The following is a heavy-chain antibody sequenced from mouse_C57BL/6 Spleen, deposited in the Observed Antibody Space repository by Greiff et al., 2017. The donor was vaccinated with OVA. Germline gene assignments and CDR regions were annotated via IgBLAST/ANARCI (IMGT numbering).Heavy chain of an antibody. Sequence: QVQLQQPGAELVKPGASVKLSCKASGYTFTSYWMHWVKQRPGQGLEWIGMIHPNSGSTNYNEKFKSKATLTVDKSSSTAYMQLSSLTSEDSAVYDGAREGGNYPGGAYWGQGTLVTVSA. CDR3: AREGGNYPGGAY. D-gene: IGHD2-1*01. CDR1: GYTFTSYW. CDR2: IHPNSGST. J-gene: IGHJ3*01. V-gene: IGHV1-64*01.